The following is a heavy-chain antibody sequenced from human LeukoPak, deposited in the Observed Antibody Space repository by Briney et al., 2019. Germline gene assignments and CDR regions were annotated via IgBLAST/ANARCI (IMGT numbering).Heavy chain of an antibody. CDR2: MSGSSSYI. CDR1: GFAFSTYS. Sequence: GSLRLSCAASGFAFSTYSMNWVRQAPGKGLEWVSSMSGSSSYIYYADSVKGRFTISRDNSKNTLYLQMNSLRAEDTAVYYCAKDDLITGTTFDYWGQGTLVTVSS. D-gene: IGHD1-7*01. V-gene: IGHV3-21*04. J-gene: IGHJ4*02. CDR3: AKDDLITGTTFDY.